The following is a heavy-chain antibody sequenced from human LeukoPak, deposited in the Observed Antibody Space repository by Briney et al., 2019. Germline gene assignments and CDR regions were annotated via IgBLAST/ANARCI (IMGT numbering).Heavy chain of an antibody. J-gene: IGHJ4*02. CDR3: ARDQGSDSGGYPRYYFDY. D-gene: IGHD6-25*01. CDR2: IIPTFATA. Sequence: SVKVSCKASGGTFNTYAISWVRQAPGQGLEGMGGIIPTFATANYAQKFQGRVTITTDESTSTAYMELTSLRSEDTAVYYCARDQGSDSGGYPRYYFDYWGQGTLVTVSS. V-gene: IGHV1-69*05. CDR1: GGTFNTYA.